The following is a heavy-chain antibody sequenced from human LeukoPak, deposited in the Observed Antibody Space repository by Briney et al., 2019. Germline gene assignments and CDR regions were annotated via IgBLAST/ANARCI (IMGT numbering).Heavy chain of an antibody. D-gene: IGHD3-9*01. V-gene: IGHV4-34*01. J-gene: IGHJ4*02. CDR2: ISQNEGI. CDR3: TSGYDSRKQGY. CDR1: GGSLSDHY. Sequence: PSETLSLTCAVYGGSLSDHYWSRIRQPPGKGLEWIGGISQNEGIKYDPSLNSRVILSLDTSRNQFTLKLSSVTAADTAMYYCTSGYDSRKQGYYGQGTLVTVSS.